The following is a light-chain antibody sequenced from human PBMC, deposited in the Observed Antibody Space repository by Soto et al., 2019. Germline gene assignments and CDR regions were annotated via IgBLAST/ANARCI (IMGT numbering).Light chain of an antibody. J-gene: IGKJ4*01. CDR2: AAS. CDR3: HQCYCTHLT. Sequence: DIQMTQSPSSVSASVGDRVTITCRASQSISSYLNWYQQKPGKAPKLLIYAASSLQSGVPSRFSGSASGTNFTLTISSLQPEDFATYCCHQCYCTHLTLGGGT. CDR1: QSISSY. V-gene: IGKV1-39*01.